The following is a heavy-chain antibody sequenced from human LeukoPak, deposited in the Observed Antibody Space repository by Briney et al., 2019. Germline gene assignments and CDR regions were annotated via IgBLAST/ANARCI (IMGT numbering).Heavy chain of an antibody. CDR3: ARGYYYMDV. V-gene: IGHV4-34*01. Sequence: SETLSLTCAVYGGSFSGYYWSWIRQPPGKGLEWIGEINHSGSTNYNPPLKSRVTISVDTSKNQFSLKLSSVTAADTAVYYCARGYYYMDVWGKGTTVTVSS. CDR2: INHSGST. J-gene: IGHJ6*03. CDR1: GGSFSGYY.